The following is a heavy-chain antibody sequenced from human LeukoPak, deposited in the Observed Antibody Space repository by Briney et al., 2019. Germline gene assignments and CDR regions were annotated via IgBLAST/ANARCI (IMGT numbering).Heavy chain of an antibody. CDR1: GFTFSSYA. CDR2: ISGSGGST. CDR3: AKAHYDILTGGYYYYYYGMDV. J-gene: IGHJ6*02. D-gene: IGHD3-9*01. Sequence: PGGSLRLSCAASGFTFSSYAMSWVRQAPGKGLEWVSAISGSGGSTYYADSVKGRFTISRDNSKNTLYLQMNSLRAEDTAVYYCAKAHYDILTGGYYYYYYGMDVWGQGTTVTVSS. V-gene: IGHV3-23*01.